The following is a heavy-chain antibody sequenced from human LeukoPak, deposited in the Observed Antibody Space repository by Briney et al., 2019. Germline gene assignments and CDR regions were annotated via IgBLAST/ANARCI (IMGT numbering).Heavy chain of an antibody. J-gene: IGHJ4*02. CDR3: AREYYYDSSTYYPLDY. CDR1: GYTFSFYG. CDR2: ISAYNGNT. Sequence: ASVKVSCKASGYTFSFYGISWVRQAPGQGLEWMGWISAYNGNTNYAQKFQDRVTMTTDTSTSTAYMEVRSLRSDDTAVYYCAREYYYDSSTYYPLDYWGQGTLVTVSS. D-gene: IGHD3-22*01. V-gene: IGHV1-18*01.